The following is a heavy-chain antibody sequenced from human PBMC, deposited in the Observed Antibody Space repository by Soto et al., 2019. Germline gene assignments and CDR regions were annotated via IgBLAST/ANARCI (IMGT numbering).Heavy chain of an antibody. D-gene: IGHD4-4*01. CDR3: ARPTSYSNYVGGDAFDI. V-gene: IGHV1-69*01. CDR1: GGTFSSYA. J-gene: IGHJ3*02. Sequence: QVQRVQSGAEVKKPGSSVKVSCKASGGTFSSYAISWVRQAPGQGLEWMGGIIPIFGTANYAQKFQGRVTITADESTSTAYMELSSLRSEDTAVYYCARPTSYSNYVGGDAFDIWGQGTMVTVSS. CDR2: IIPIFGTA.